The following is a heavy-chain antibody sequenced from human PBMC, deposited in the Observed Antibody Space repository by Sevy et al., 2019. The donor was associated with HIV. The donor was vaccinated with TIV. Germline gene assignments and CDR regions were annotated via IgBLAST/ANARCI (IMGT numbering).Heavy chain of an antibody. CDR1: GGTFSSYA. D-gene: IGHD3-10*01. J-gene: IGHJ5*02. V-gene: IGHV1-69*13. CDR3: ASDPSLTMVQGGRPNWFDP. Sequence: ASVKVSCKASGGTFSSYAISWVRQAPGQGLEWMGGIIPIFGTANYAQTFQGRVTITADESTSTAYMELSSLRSEDTAVYYCASDPSLTMVQGGRPNWFDPWGQGTLVTVSS. CDR2: IIPIFGTA.